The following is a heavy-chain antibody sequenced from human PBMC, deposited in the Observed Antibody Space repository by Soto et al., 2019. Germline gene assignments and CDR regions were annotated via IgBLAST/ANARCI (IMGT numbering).Heavy chain of an antibody. CDR2: ISAGGGGT. V-gene: IGHV3-23*01. Sequence: GSLRLSCAGSGFTLTRSAVSWVRQAPGKGLEWVSGISAGGGGTYYADSVKGRFTISRDVAKNTVYLQMNGLRVEDTAVYYCAREGVTNYTDYYFDLWGHGALVTVSS. CDR1: GFTLTRSA. D-gene: IGHD4-4*01. CDR3: AREGVTNYTDYYFDL. J-gene: IGHJ4*01.